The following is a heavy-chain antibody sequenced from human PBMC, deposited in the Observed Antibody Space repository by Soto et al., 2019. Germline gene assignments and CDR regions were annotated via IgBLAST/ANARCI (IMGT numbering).Heavy chain of an antibody. D-gene: IGHD1-26*01. V-gene: IGHV4-59*08. J-gene: IGHJ4*02. CDR1: GGSISSYY. CDR2: IYYTGST. Sequence: PSETLSLTCTVSGGSISSYYWNWIRQPPGKGLEWIGYIYYTGSTNYNPSLKSRVTISVDTSKRQFSLKLSSVTAADTAVYYCGTSPTGSYVHFDYWGQGALVTVSS. CDR3: GTSPTGSYVHFDY.